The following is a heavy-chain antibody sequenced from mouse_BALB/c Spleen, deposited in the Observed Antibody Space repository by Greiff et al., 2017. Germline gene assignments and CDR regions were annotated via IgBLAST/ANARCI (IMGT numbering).Heavy chain of an antibody. D-gene: IGHD2-14*01. CDR2: INPYNDGT. CDR1: GYTFTSYV. Sequence: EVQLQQSGPELVKPGASVKMSCKASGYTFTSYVMHWVKQKPGQGLEWIGYINPYNDGTKYNEKFKGKATLTSDKSSSTAYMELSSLTSEDSAVYYCARGLYRYDGGADYWGQGTTLTVSS. CDR3: ARGLYRYDGGADY. V-gene: IGHV1-14*01. J-gene: IGHJ2*01.